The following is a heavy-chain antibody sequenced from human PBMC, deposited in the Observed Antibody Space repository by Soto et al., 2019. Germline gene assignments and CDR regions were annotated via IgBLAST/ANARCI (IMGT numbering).Heavy chain of an antibody. CDR3: ANRNDYGSGSYFPFDH. CDR1: GFTFSSYG. CDR2: ISGGGGST. D-gene: IGHD3-10*01. V-gene: IGHV3-23*01. Sequence: EVQLLESGGGLVQPGGSLRLSCAASGFTFSSYGMSWVRQAPGKGLEWVSSISGGGGSTYYADSVKGRFTISRDNSKNTLYLQVSSLRAEDTAVYYCANRNDYGSGSYFPFDHWGQGPLVTVSS. J-gene: IGHJ4*02.